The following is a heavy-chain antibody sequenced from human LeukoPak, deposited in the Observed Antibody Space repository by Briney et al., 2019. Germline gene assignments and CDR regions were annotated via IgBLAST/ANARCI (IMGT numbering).Heavy chain of an antibody. CDR1: GGSISSSSYY. CDR3: ARIPLPVIAIPQH. CDR2: IYYSGST. V-gene: IGHV4-39*01. J-gene: IGHJ1*01. Sequence: SETLSLTCTVSGGSISSSSYYWGWIRQPPGKGLEWIGSIYYSGSTYYNPSLKSRVTISVDTSKDQFSLKLSSVTAADTAVYYCARIPLPVIAIPQHWGQGTLVTVSS. D-gene: IGHD2-21*01.